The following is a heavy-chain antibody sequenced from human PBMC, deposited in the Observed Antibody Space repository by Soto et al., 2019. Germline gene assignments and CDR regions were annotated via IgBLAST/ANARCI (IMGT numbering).Heavy chain of an antibody. CDR2: VIPLFDTA. V-gene: IGHV1-69*01. J-gene: IGHJ6*02. Sequence: QVQVVQSGAEVTKPGSSVKVSCKVSGGIFTNNAISWVRQAPGQGLEGLGGVIPLFDTAYYAQIFRGRLRISADGATTTAYMELCGLTSADTAVYFCATGGHNDGYNFYHGMDVWGQGTTVTVS. CDR3: ATGGHNDGYNFYHGMDV. D-gene: IGHD5-18*01. CDR1: GGIFTNNA.